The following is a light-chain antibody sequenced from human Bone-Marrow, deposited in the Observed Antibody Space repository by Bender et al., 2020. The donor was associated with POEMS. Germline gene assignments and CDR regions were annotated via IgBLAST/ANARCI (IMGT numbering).Light chain of an antibody. Sequence: LTQPLSVSESPGQSVTISCTGTSSDVGGYNYVSWYQQYPGKAPKLIIYEVTKRPSGVPDRFSGSKSGSTASLTVSGLQAEDEADYYCSAYAGSNNLLFGGGTKLTVL. J-gene: IGLJ2*01. CDR1: SSDVGGYNY. V-gene: IGLV2-8*01. CDR3: SAYAGSNNLL. CDR2: EVT.